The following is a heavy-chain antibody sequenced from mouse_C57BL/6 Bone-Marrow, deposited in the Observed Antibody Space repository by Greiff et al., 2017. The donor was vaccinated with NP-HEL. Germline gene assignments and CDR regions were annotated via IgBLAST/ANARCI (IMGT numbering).Heavy chain of an antibody. Sequence: EVKLQESGGGLVQPGGSMKLSCVASGFTFGNYWMNWVRQSPEKGLEWVAQIRLKSDNYATHYAESVKGRFTISRDDSKSSVYLQMNNLRAEDTGIYYCTEAYYDYDVWFAYWGQGTLVTVSA. V-gene: IGHV6-3*01. CDR3: TEAYYDYDVWFAY. CDR1: GFTFGNYW. J-gene: IGHJ3*01. CDR2: IRLKSDNYAT. D-gene: IGHD2-4*01.